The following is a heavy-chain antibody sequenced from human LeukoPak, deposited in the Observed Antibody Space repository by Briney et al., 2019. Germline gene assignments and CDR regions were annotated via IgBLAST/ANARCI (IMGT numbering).Heavy chain of an antibody. J-gene: IGHJ5*02. V-gene: IGHV5-51*01. Sequence: GESLKITCKGSGYSFTSYWIGWVRQMPGKGLEWMGIIYPGDSDTRYSPSFQGQVTISADKSISTAYLQWSSLKASDTAMYYCAGESGSPDPGMYNWFDPWGQGTLVTVSS. CDR2: IYPGDSDT. CDR3: AGESGSPDPGMYNWFDP. D-gene: IGHD1-26*01. CDR1: GYSFTSYW.